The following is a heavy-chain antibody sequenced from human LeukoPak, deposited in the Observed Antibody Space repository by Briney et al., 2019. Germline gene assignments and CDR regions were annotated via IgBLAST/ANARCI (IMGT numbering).Heavy chain of an antibody. CDR2: IRYDGSNK. CDR1: GFTFSSYG. CDR3: AKEYCSGGSCYYFDY. V-gene: IGHV3-30*02. D-gene: IGHD2-15*01. Sequence: GGSLRLSCAASGFTFSSYGMHWVRQAPGKGLECVALIRYDGSNKYYADSVGGRFTISRDNSKNTLYLQMNSLRAEDTAVYYCAKEYCSGGSCYYFDYWGQGTLVTVSS. J-gene: IGHJ4*02.